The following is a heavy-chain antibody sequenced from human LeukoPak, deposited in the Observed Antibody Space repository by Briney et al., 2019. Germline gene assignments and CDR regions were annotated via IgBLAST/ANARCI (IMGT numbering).Heavy chain of an antibody. CDR2: IAGSGGSS. V-gene: IGHV3-23*01. Sequence: GGSLRLSCAGSGFTFNNFAMNWVRQAPRKGLEWVSSIAGSGGSSHYADSVKGRFTISRDNSKNTVYLEMTSLRAEGTAIYYCAKDHYKIAAAARGGFDSWGLGALVTVSS. CDR3: AKDHYKIAAAARGGFDS. D-gene: IGHD6-13*01. CDR1: GFTFNNFA. J-gene: IGHJ4*02.